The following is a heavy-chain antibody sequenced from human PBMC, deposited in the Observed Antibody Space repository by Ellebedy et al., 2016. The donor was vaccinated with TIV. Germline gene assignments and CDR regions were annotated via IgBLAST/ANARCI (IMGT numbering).Heavy chain of an antibody. Sequence: AASVKVSCKASGYTFTTYYMHWVRQAPGQGVEWMGITYPSGGSAIYAHRLQGRVTMTRDTSTSTVYMVLSSLKSEDTAMYFCARVYAGMDAFDYWGQGTLVTVSS. CDR1: GYTFTTYY. D-gene: IGHD2-8*01. V-gene: IGHV1-46*01. J-gene: IGHJ4*02. CDR2: TYPSGGSA. CDR3: ARVYAGMDAFDY.